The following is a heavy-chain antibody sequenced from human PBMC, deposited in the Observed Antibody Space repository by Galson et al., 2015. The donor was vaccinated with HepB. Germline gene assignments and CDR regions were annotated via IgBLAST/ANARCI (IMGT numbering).Heavy chain of an antibody. Sequence: SLRLSCAASGFTFSSYGMHWVRQAPGKGLEWVAVISYDGSNKYYADSVKGRFIISRDNSKNTLYLQMNSLRAEDTAVYYCAKDPGGNSLDYWGQGTLVTVSS. CDR1: GFTFSSYG. D-gene: IGHD4-23*01. J-gene: IGHJ4*02. V-gene: IGHV3-30*18. CDR3: AKDPGGNSLDY. CDR2: ISYDGSNK.